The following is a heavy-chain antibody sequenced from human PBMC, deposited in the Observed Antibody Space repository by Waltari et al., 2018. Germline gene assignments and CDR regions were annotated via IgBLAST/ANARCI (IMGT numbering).Heavy chain of an antibody. CDR2: INPNSGGT. CDR1: GYTFTGYY. J-gene: IGHJ4*02. CDR3: ARTRRDYDFWRTDY. V-gene: IGHV1-2*02. D-gene: IGHD3-3*01. Sequence: QVQLVQSGAEVKKPGASVKVSCKASGYTFTGYYMHWVRQAPGQGLEWMGWINPNSGGTNYEQKFQGRVTMTRDTSISAAYMELSRLRSDDTAVYYCARTRRDYDFWRTDYWGQGTLVTVSS.